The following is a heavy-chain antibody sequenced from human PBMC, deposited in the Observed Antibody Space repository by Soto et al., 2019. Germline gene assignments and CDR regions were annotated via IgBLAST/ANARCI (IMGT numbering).Heavy chain of an antibody. CDR1: RYTFTRYG. V-gene: IGHV1-18*01. J-gene: IGHJ6*02. CDR3: AREGYCSSGSCALYSHEFFGMDV. CDR2: ISTYNENT. Sequence: GASVKVSCKVSRYTFTRYGISWVRQAPGQGLEWMGWISTYNENTKYAQKFQGRVTLTTDTSTSTAYMELRSLTSDDTAVYYCAREGYCSSGSCALYSHEFFGMDVWGQGTTVTVSS. D-gene: IGHD2-15*01.